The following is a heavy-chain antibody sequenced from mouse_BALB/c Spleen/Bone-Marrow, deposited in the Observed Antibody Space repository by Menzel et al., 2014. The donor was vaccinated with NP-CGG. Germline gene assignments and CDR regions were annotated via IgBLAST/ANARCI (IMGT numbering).Heavy chain of an antibody. J-gene: IGHJ2*01. CDR3: ASYVYGYYFDY. V-gene: IGHV14-3*02. Sequence: DVKLQESGAELVKPGASLKLSCTASGFNIKDTYMHWVKQRPEQGLEWIGRIDPANGNTKYDPKFQGKATITADTSSNTAYLQLSSLTSEDTAVYYCASYVYGYYFDYWGQGTTLTVSS. D-gene: IGHD2-2*01. CDR2: IDPANGNT. CDR1: GFNIKDTY.